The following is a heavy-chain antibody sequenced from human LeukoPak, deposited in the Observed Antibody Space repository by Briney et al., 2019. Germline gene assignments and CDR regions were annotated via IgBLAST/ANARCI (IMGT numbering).Heavy chain of an antibody. V-gene: IGHV1-46*01. CDR1: GYTFTSYY. J-gene: IGHJ4*02. CDR3: ARGTMVRGANDY. CDR2: INPSGGST. D-gene: IGHD3-10*01. Sequence: ASVKVTCKASGYTFTSYYMHWVRQAPGQGLEWMGIINPSGGSTSYAQKFQGRVTMTRDMSTSTVYMELSSPRSEDTAVYYCARGTMVRGANDYWGQGTLVTVSS.